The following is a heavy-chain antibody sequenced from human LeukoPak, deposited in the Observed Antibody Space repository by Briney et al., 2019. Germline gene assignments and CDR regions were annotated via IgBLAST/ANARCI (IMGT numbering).Heavy chain of an antibody. J-gene: IGHJ4*02. D-gene: IGHD5-18*01. CDR2: ISYDGSNK. Sequence: PGGSLRLSCAASGFTFSSYGMHWVRQAPGKGLEWVAVISYDGSNKYYADSVKGRFTISRDNSKNTLYLQMSSLRAEDTAVYYCAKGPPNTAIPFDYWGQGTLVTASS. CDR3: AKGPPNTAIPFDY. CDR1: GFTFSSYG. V-gene: IGHV3-30*18.